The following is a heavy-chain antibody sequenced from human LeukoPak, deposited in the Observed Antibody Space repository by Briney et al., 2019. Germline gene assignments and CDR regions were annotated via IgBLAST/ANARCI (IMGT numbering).Heavy chain of an antibody. CDR1: GFTFDDYA. V-gene: IGHV3-9*01. Sequence: PGGSLRLSCAASGFTFDDYAMHWVRQAPGKGLEWVSGISWNSGSIGYADSVKGGFTISRDNAKNSLYLQMNSLRAEDTALYYCAKDIAAAGTGWYFDLWGRGTLVTVSS. D-gene: IGHD6-13*01. CDR2: ISWNSGSI. CDR3: AKDIAAAGTGWYFDL. J-gene: IGHJ2*01.